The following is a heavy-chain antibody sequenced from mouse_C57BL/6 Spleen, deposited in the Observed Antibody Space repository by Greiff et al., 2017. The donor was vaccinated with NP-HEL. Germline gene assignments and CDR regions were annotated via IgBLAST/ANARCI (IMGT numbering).Heavy chain of an antibody. V-gene: IGHV1-76*01. J-gene: IGHJ2*01. CDR3: ARGGFHFDY. CDR2: IYPGSGNT. CDR1: GYTFTDYY. Sequence: VQLQESGAELVRPGASVKLSCKASGYTFTDYYINWVKQRPGQGLEWIARIYPGSGNTYYNEKFKGKATLTAEKSSSTAYMQLSSLTSEDSAVYFCARGGFHFDYWGQGTTLTVSS.